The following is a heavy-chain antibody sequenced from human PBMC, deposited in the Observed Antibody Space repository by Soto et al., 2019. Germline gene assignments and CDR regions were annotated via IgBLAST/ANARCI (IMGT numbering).Heavy chain of an antibody. J-gene: IGHJ6*02. CDR2: TYYRSKWYN. CDR1: GDSVSSNSAA. V-gene: IGHV6-1*01. D-gene: IGHD2-2*01. CDR3: AVGYCSSTSCYAGDQPTYYYYYYGMDV. Sequence: KQSQTLSLTCAISGDSVSSNSAAWNWIRQSPSRGLEWLGRTYYRSKWYNDYAVSVKSRITINPDTSKNQFSLQLNSVTPEDTAVYYCAVGYCSSTSCYAGDQPTYYYYYYGMDVWGQGTTVTVSS.